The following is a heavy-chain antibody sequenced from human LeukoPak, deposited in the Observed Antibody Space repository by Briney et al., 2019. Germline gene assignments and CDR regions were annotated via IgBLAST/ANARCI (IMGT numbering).Heavy chain of an antibody. Sequence: PGGSLRLSCAASGFTFSSYGMHWVRQAPGKGLEWVAVISYDGSNKYYADSVKGRFTISRDNSKNTLYLQMNSLRAEDTAVYYCAKDLSIAAAVAPFDYWGQGTLVTVSS. J-gene: IGHJ4*02. V-gene: IGHV3-30*18. CDR3: AKDLSIAAAVAPFDY. CDR1: GFTFSSYG. D-gene: IGHD6-13*01. CDR2: ISYDGSNK.